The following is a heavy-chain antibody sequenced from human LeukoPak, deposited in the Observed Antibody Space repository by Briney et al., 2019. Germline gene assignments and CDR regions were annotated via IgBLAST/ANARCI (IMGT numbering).Heavy chain of an antibody. J-gene: IGHJ3*02. D-gene: IGHD5-18*01. CDR2: IYTSGST. V-gene: IGHV4-4*07. CDR1: AGSITNYY. Sequence: SETLSLTCTVSAGSITNYYWSWIRQPAGKGLEWIGRIYTSGSTNYNPSLKSRVTISVDTSKNQFSLKLSSVTAADTAVYYCARGYVDTAMVRPLGAFDIWGQGTMVTVSS. CDR3: ARGYVDTAMVRPLGAFDI.